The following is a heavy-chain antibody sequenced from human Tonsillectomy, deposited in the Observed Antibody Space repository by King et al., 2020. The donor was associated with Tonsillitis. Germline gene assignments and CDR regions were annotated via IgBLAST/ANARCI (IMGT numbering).Heavy chain of an antibody. V-gene: IGHV3-49*04. CDR1: GFTFGDYA. Sequence: VQLVESGGGLVQPGRSLRLSCTASGFTFGDYAMSWVRQAPGKGLEWVGFIRSKAYGGTTEYAASVKGRFTISRDDSKSIAYLQMNSLKTEDTAVYYCTRDNGCSSTSCLIPDYYYYYMDVWGKGTTVTVSS. CDR3: TRDNGCSSTSCLIPDYYYYYMDV. J-gene: IGHJ6*03. CDR2: IRSKAYGGTT. D-gene: IGHD2-2*01.